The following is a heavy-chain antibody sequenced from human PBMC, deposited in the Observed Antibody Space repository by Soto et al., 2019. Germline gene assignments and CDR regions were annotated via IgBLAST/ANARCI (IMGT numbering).Heavy chain of an antibody. CDR2: IYYSGST. Sequence: SETLSLTCTVSGGSISSYYWSWIRQPPGKGLEWIGYIYYSGSTNYNPSLKSRVTISVDTSKNQFSLKLSSVTAADTAVYYCARCIAVAGYFDYWGQGTLVTVSS. CDR1: GGSISSYY. V-gene: IGHV4-59*01. D-gene: IGHD6-19*01. CDR3: ARCIAVAGYFDY. J-gene: IGHJ4*02.